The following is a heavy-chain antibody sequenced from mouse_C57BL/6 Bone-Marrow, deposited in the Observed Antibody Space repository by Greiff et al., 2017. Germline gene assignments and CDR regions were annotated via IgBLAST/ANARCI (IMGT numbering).Heavy chain of an antibody. Sequence: EVHLVESEGGLVQPGSSMKLSCTASGFTFSDYYMAWVRQVPEKGLEWVANINYDGSSTYYLDSLKSRFIISRDNAKNILYLQMSSLKSEDTATYYCARGGADGYYEAMDYWGQGTSVTVSS. CDR3: ARGGADGYYEAMDY. J-gene: IGHJ4*01. V-gene: IGHV5-16*01. D-gene: IGHD2-3*01. CDR2: INYDGSST. CDR1: GFTFSDYY.